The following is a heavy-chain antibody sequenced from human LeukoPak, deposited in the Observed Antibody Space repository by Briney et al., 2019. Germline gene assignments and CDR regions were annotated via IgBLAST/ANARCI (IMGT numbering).Heavy chain of an antibody. CDR2: LSDSGGST. CDR1: GFTFSSCG. V-gene: IGHV3-23*01. J-gene: IGHJ6*03. CDR3: AKGGAVSSKSITMIRGTRRYYYYMDV. Sequence: GGSLRLSCAASGFTFSSCGMSWVRQAPGKGLEWVSALSDSGGSTFYADSVKGRFTISRDNSKNTLYLQMNRLRAKDTAVYYCAKGGAVSSKSITMIRGTRRYYYYMDVWGKGTTVTISS. D-gene: IGHD3-10*01.